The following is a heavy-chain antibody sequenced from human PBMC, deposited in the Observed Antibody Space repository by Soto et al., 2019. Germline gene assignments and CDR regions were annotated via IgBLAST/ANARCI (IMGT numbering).Heavy chain of an antibody. V-gene: IGHV3-33*01. CDR2: IWYDASNK. Sequence: QVQLVESGGGVVQPERSLRLSCAASGFTFSTYGMHWVRQAPGKGLEWVAIIWYDASNKLYADSVKGRFTISRDNSKNTLYLEMNSLRAEDTAVYYCARDTTISAFDIWGQGTLVTVSS. J-gene: IGHJ3*02. CDR1: GFTFSTYG. CDR3: ARDTTISAFDI. D-gene: IGHD3-9*01.